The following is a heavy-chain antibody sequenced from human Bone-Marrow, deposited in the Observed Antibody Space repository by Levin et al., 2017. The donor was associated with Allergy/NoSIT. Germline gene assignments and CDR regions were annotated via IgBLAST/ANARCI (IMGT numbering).Heavy chain of an antibody. CDR2: ISSSSSYI. Sequence: GESLKISCAASGFTFSSYSMNWVRQAPGKGLEWVSSISSSSSYIYYADSVKGRFTISRDNAKNSLYLQMNSLRAEDTAVYYCARDRTLDYWGQGTLVTVSS. CDR3: ARDRTLDY. J-gene: IGHJ4*02. CDR1: GFTFSSYS. V-gene: IGHV3-21*01.